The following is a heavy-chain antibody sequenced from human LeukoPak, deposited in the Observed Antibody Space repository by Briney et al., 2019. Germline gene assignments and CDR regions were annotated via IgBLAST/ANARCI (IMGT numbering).Heavy chain of an antibody. Sequence: GGSLRLSCAASGFTFSSYSMNWVRQAPGKGLEWVSSITTSSSYLHYADSVKGRFTISRDNAKNSLYLQMNSMRAEDTAVYYCARVLLGGSGSYLDAFDIWGQGTMVTVSS. CDR2: ITTSSSYL. D-gene: IGHD3-10*01. J-gene: IGHJ3*02. CDR1: GFTFSSYS. CDR3: ARVLLGGSGSYLDAFDI. V-gene: IGHV3-21*01.